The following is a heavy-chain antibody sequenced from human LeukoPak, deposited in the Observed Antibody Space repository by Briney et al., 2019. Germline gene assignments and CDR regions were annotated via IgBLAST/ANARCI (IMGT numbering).Heavy chain of an antibody. J-gene: IGHJ5*02. V-gene: IGHV1-46*01. CDR1: GYTFTSYY. Sequence: ASVKVSCKASGYTFTSYYMHWVRQAPGQGLEWMGIINPSGGSTSYAQKFQGRVTMTRDMSTSTVYMELSSLRSEDTAVYYCARAPMVRGALRRNWFDPWGQGTLVTVSS. CDR3: ARAPMVRGALRRNWFDP. D-gene: IGHD3-10*01. CDR2: INPSGGST.